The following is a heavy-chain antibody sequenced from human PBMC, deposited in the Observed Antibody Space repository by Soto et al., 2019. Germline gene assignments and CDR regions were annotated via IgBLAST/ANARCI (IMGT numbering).Heavy chain of an antibody. D-gene: IGHD3-10*01. CDR3: ARDWGNYYGSGSPLYNWFDP. CDR1: GGSISTYY. J-gene: IGHJ5*02. CDR2: IHYSGST. Sequence: SETLSLTCTVSGGSISTYYWSWIRQPPGKGLEWIGYIHYSGSTNYNPSLKSRVTISVDTSKNQFSLKLSSVTAADTAVYYCARDWGNYYGSGSPLYNWFDPWGQGTLVTVSS. V-gene: IGHV4-59*01.